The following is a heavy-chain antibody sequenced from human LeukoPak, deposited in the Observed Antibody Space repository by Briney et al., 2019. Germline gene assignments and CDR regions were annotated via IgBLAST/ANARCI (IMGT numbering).Heavy chain of an antibody. D-gene: IGHD2-15*01. J-gene: IGHJ6*03. CDR2: INHSGST. CDR1: GGSFSGYY. CDR3: ARGTTNRLRSGRVVSPRSYYYYYYMDV. Sequence: SETLSLTCAVYGGSFSGYYWSWIRQPPGKGLEWIGEINHSGSTNYNPSLKSRVTISVDTSKNQFSLKLSSVTAADTAVYYCARGTTNRLRSGRVVSPRSYYYYYYMDVWGKGTTVTVSS. V-gene: IGHV4-34*01.